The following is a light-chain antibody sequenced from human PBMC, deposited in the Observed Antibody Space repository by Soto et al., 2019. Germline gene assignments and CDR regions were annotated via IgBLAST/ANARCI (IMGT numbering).Light chain of an antibody. J-gene: IGKJ3*01. CDR1: QSVSSSY. Sequence: EIVLTQSPGTLSLSPGERATLSCRASQSVSSSYLAWYQQKPGQAPRLLIYDASRATGIPDRFSGSGSGTDFTLTITRLEPEDFAVYYCEHYGTAALFGPETKVDI. CDR3: EHYGTAAL. V-gene: IGKV3-20*01. CDR2: DAS.